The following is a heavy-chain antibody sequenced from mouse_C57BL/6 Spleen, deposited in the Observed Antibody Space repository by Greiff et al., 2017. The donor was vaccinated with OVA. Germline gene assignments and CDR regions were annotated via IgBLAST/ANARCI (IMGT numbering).Heavy chain of an antibody. D-gene: IGHD1-1*01. CDR3: ARASHYYGSSYEVFYFDY. Sequence: VQLQQSGAELVKPGASVKISCKASGYAFSSYWMNWVKQRPGKGLEWIGQIYPGDGDTNYNGKFKGKATLTADKSSSTAYMQLSSLTSEDSAVYFCARASHYYGSSYEVFYFDYWGQGTTLTVSS. J-gene: IGHJ2*01. CDR1: GYAFSSYW. V-gene: IGHV1-80*01. CDR2: IYPGDGDT.